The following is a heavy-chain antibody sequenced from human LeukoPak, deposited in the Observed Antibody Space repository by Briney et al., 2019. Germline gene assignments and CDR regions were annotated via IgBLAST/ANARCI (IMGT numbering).Heavy chain of an antibody. Sequence: SETLSLTCAVYGGSFSGYYWSWIRQPPGKGLEWIGEINHSGSTNYNPSLKSRVTISVDTSKNQFSLKLSSVTAADTAVYYCARISSGPKTYYFDYWGQGTLVTVSS. D-gene: IGHD6-19*01. V-gene: IGHV4-34*01. CDR1: GGSFSGYY. CDR3: ARISSGPKTYYFDY. J-gene: IGHJ4*02. CDR2: INHSGST.